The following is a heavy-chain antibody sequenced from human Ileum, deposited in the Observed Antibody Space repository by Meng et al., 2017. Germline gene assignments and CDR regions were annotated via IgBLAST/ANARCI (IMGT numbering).Heavy chain of an antibody. Sequence: GESLKISCKGSGYSFTSYWIGWVRQMPGKGLEWMGIIYPGDSDIRYSPSFQGQVTISADKSISTAYLQWSSLKASDTAMYYCARLEPSGRSWYYDILTGYSENAFDIWGQGTMVTVSS. V-gene: IGHV5-51*01. CDR1: GYSFTSYW. CDR3: ARLEPSGRSWYYDILTGYSENAFDI. J-gene: IGHJ3*02. CDR2: IYPGDSDI. D-gene: IGHD3-9*01.